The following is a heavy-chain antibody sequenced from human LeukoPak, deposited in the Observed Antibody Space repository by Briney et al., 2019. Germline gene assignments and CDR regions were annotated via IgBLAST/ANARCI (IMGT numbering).Heavy chain of an antibody. CDR2: IYYSGNT. D-gene: IGHD3-10*01. Sequence: SETLSLTCALYGGSFSGYYWSWIRQPPGKGLEWIGYIYYSGNTNYNPSLKSRVTISVDTSNNQFSLKLSSVTAADTAVYYCAREGYGSGSIWGQGTLVTVSS. V-gene: IGHV4-59*01. CDR3: AREGYGSGSI. CDR1: GGSFSGYY. J-gene: IGHJ4*02.